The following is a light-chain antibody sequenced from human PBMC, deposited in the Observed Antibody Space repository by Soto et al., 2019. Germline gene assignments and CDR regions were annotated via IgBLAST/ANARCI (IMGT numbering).Light chain of an antibody. V-gene: IGLV2-14*01. Sequence: QSVLTQPASVSGSPGQSITISCTGTSGDIGSYNRVSWYQQHPGKAPKLIIYEVTDRPSGVSNRFSGSKSGNTASLTISGLQAEAEAEYYCSSYTNIKTRACVFGTGTKVTVL. CDR1: SGDIGSYNR. J-gene: IGLJ1*01. CDR2: EVT. CDR3: SSYTNIKTRACV.